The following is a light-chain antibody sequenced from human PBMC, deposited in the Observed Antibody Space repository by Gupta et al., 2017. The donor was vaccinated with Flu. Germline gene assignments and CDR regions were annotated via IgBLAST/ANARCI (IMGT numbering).Light chain of an antibody. CDR2: DAS. CDR3: QQYHKLPLT. V-gene: IGKV1-33*01. J-gene: IGKJ4*01. CDR1: QDITNY. Sequence: DIQITQSPSSLSASVGDRVTITCQASQDITNYLTWYRQKPGKAPELLIYDASILETGVPSRFRGGGSGTDFSFSISSLQPEDIATYYCQQYHKLPLTFGGGTKVEIK.